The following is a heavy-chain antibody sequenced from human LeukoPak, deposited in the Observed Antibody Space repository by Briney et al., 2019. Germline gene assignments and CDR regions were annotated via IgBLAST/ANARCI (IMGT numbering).Heavy chain of an antibody. CDR3: ARALSGSPAVFDS. Sequence: SETLSLTCAVSSGSISGYYWNWIRQPPGKGLEWLGLRYYSGATNYNPSLRGRVTISVDRSKSQLSLKMTSVTAADTAVYYCARALSGSPAVFDSWGQGTLVSVSS. CDR2: RYYSGAT. D-gene: IGHD1-26*01. CDR1: SGSISGYY. V-gene: IGHV4-59*08. J-gene: IGHJ4*02.